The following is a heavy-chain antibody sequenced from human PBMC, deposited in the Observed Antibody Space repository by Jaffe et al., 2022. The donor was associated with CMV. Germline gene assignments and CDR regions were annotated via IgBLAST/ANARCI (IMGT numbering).Heavy chain of an antibody. CDR1: GFSFGDYA. CDR2: IRSNVYGGTK. Sequence: EVQLVESGGGVVQPGRSLRLSCTASGFSFGDYAMSWVRQAPGKGLEWVGFIRSNVYGGTKDYAASVKGRFTISRDDSKSIAYLEMSSLKIEDTAMYYCTKDYGRGGPNNDAFDIWGQGTKVTVSS. D-gene: IGHD3-16*01. V-gene: IGHV3-49*04. CDR3: TKDYGRGGPNNDAFDI. J-gene: IGHJ3*02.